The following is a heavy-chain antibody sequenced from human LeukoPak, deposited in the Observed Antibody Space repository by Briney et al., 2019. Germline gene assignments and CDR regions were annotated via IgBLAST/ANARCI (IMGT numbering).Heavy chain of an antibody. V-gene: IGHV3-15*01. CDR1: GFTFSNAW. Sequence: GGSLRLSCAASGFTFSNAWMSWVRQAPGKGLEWVGRIKSKTDGGTTDYAAPVKGRFTISRDDSKNTLYLQMNSLKTEDTAVYYCTTAYSCHSSPPLCYWGQGTLVTVSS. D-gene: IGHD6-6*01. CDR2: IKSKTDGGTT. CDR3: TTAYSCHSSPPLCY. J-gene: IGHJ4*02.